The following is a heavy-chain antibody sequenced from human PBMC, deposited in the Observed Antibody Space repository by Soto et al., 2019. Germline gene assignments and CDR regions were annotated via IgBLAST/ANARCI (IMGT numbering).Heavy chain of an antibody. Sequence: GASVKVSCKASGYTFTSYGISWVRQAPGQGLEWMGWISAYNGNTNYAQKLQGRVTMTTDTSTSTAYMELRSLRSDDTAVYYCARMDQLSTSFGVVKNYWFDPWGQGTLVTVSS. CDR1: GYTFTSYG. V-gene: IGHV1-18*01. CDR2: ISAYNGNT. J-gene: IGHJ5*02. CDR3: ARMDQLSTSFGVVKNYWFDP. D-gene: IGHD3-3*01.